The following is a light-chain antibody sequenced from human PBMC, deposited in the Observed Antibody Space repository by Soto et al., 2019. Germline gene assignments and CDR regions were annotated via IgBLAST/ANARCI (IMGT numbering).Light chain of an antibody. CDR1: QSVSSSY. J-gene: IGKJ4*01. Sequence: EIVLTQSPGTLSLSPGERATLSCRASQSVSSSYLAWYQQKPGQAPRLLIYGASSRATGIPDRFSGSGSWTDFTLTIIRLETDDFAVYYCQQYGISPLSFGGGTTVEIK. V-gene: IGKV3-20*01. CDR2: GAS. CDR3: QQYGISPLS.